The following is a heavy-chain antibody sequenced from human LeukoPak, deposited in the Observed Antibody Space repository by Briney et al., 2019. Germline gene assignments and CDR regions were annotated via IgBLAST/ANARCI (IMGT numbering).Heavy chain of an antibody. Sequence: GSSVKVSCKASGGTFSSYAISWVRQAPGQGLEWMGGIIPIFGTANYAQKFQGRVTITTDESTSTAHMELSSLRSEDTAAYYCARDVGTMIVPLVNWFDPWGQGTLVTVSS. D-gene: IGHD3-22*01. CDR1: GGTFSSYA. V-gene: IGHV1-69*05. CDR3: ARDVGTMIVPLVNWFDP. J-gene: IGHJ5*02. CDR2: IIPIFGTA.